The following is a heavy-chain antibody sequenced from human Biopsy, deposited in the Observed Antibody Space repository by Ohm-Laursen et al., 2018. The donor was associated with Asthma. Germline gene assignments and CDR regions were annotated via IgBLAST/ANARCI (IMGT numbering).Heavy chain of an antibody. D-gene: IGHD3-10*01. J-gene: IGHJ6*02. CDR2: SHYTRSD. V-gene: IGHV4-61*01. CDR3: ARGPNYHGSGRAPIGMDV. Sequence: SDTLSLTCTVSGGSVSTGSYYWSWIRQPPGKGLEWLGHSHYTRSDNYNPSLKSRVTISVDTSKNQFSLRLNSVTAADTAVYYCARGPNYHGSGRAPIGMDVWGQGTTVTVSS. CDR1: GGSVSTGSYY.